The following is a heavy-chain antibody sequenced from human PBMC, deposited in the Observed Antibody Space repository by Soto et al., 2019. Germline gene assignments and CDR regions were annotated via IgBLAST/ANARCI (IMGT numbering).Heavy chain of an antibody. D-gene: IGHD3-10*01. CDR3: TTVHYYGSGSYSRGGYYFDY. Sequence: GGSLRLSCAASGFTFSNAWMSWVRQAPGKGLEWVGRIKSKTDGGTTDYAAPVKGRFTISRDDSKNTLYLQMNSLKTEDTAVYYCTTVHYYGSGSYSRGGYYFDYWGQGTLVTVSS. V-gene: IGHV3-15*01. J-gene: IGHJ4*02. CDR2: IKSKTDGGTT. CDR1: GFTFSNAW.